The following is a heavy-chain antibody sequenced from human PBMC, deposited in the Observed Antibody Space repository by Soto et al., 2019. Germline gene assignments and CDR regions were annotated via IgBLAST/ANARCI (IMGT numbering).Heavy chain of an antibody. CDR2: IKSKTDGGTT. D-gene: IGHD4-17*01. Sequence: PGGSLRLFCAGSGFTFSASAMHWLRQAPGKGLEWVGRIKSKTDGGTTDYAAPVKGRFTISRDDSKNTLYLQMNSLKTEDTAVYYCTTDPIISVTTRDYWGQGTLVTVSS. V-gene: IGHV3-15*07. CDR1: GFTFSASA. J-gene: IGHJ4*02. CDR3: TTDPIISVTTRDY.